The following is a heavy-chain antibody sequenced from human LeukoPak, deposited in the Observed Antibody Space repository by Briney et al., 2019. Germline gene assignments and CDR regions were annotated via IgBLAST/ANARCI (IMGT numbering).Heavy chain of an antibody. CDR2: FDPEDGET. CDR3: ATDGPYYYGSGSLPFDY. D-gene: IGHD3-10*01. CDR1: GYTLTELS. J-gene: IGHJ4*02. V-gene: IGHV1-24*01. Sequence: EASVKVSCKVSGYTLTELSMHWVRQAPGKGLEWMGGFDPEDGETIYAQKFQGRVTMTEDTSTDTAYMELSSLRSEDTAVYYCATDGPYYYGSGSLPFDYWGQGTLVTVSS.